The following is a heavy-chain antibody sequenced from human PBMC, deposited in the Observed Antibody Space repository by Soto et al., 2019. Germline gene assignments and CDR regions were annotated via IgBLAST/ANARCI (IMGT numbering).Heavy chain of an antibody. CDR1: GFTFSSYA. D-gene: IGHD2-2*01. CDR2: ISGSGGST. Sequence: EVQLLESGGGLVQPGGSLRLSCADSGFTFSSYAMSWVRQAPGKGLEWVSAISGSGGSTYYADSVKGRFTISRDNSKNTQYLQMHSLRVEDTAVYYCASPVRAATPYYSYGMDVWGQGTTVTVSS. V-gene: IGHV3-23*01. CDR3: ASPVRAATPYYSYGMDV. J-gene: IGHJ6*02.